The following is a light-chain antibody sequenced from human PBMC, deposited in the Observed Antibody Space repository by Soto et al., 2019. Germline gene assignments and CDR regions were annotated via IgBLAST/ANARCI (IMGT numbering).Light chain of an antibody. CDR1: RRVLYSSSNKNS. CDR3: QQDSDTHIT. CDR2: WAS. V-gene: IGKV4-1*01. Sequence: DFVLTQSPDSLAVSLGERATINCKSSRRVLYSSSNKNSLAWYQHKPGQPPKLLFYWASSRESGVPDRFTGGGSGTNFAXATGRPRHEDVAVDYCQQDSDTHITFGQGTRLEIK. J-gene: IGKJ5*01.